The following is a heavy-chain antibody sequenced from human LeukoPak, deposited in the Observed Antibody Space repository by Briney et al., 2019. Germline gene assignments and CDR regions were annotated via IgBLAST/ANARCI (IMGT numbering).Heavy chain of an antibody. V-gene: IGHV4-39*07. CDR3: TRDRGHGSQDY. CDR1: GGSFNDYY. D-gene: IGHD1-26*01. J-gene: IGHJ4*02. Sequence: SETLSLTCTVSGGSFNDYYWGWIRQPPGKGLEWIGSIYYSGTTFYSPSLKNRVTISMDTSKSQFSLMLSSVTAADTAVYYCTRDRGHGSQDYWGQGTLVTVS. CDR2: IYYSGTT.